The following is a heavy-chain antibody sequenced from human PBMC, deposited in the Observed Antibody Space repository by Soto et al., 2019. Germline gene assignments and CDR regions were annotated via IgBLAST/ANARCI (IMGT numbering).Heavy chain of an antibody. CDR3: ARAVGDYDFWSGYPNYYYGMDV. V-gene: IGHV4-30-4*01. D-gene: IGHD3-3*01. CDR1: GGSISSGDYY. CDR2: IYYSGST. Sequence: PSETLSLTCAVYGGSISSGDYYWSWIRQPPGKGLEWIGYIYYSGSTYYNPSLKSRVTISVDTSKNQFSLKLSSVTAADTAVYYCARAVGDYDFWSGYPNYYYGMDVWGQGTTVTVSS. J-gene: IGHJ6*02.